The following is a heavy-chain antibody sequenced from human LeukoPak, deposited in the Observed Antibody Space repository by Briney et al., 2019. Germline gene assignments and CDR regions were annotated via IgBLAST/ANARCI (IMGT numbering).Heavy chain of an antibody. CDR3: ARAQPSSSTSLWFDP. D-gene: IGHD2-2*01. CDR2: INPNSGGT. J-gene: IGHJ5*02. CDR1: GYTFTGYY. V-gene: IGHV1-2*02. Sequence: ASVKVSCKASGYTFTGYYMHWVRQAPGQGLEWMGWINPNSGGTNYAQNFQGRVTMTRDTSISTAYMELSRLRSDDTAVYYCARAQPSSSTSLWFDPWGQGTLVTVSS.